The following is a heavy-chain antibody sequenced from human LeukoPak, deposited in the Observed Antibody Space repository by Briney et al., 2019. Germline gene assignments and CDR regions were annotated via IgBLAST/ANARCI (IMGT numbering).Heavy chain of an antibody. V-gene: IGHV3-30*03. CDR1: GFTFSSYG. CDR3: AREGAMASY. CDR2: ISYDGSNK. D-gene: IGHD1-26*01. J-gene: IGHJ4*02. Sequence: GGSLRLSCAASGFTFSSYGMHWVRQAPGKGLEWVAVISYDGSNKYYADSVKGRFTISRDNSKNTLYLQMNSLRAEDTAVYYCAREGAMASYWGQGTLVTVSS.